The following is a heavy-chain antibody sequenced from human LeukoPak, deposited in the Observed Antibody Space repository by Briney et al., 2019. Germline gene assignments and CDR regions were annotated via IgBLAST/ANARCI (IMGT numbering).Heavy chain of an antibody. V-gene: IGHV3-7*01. Sequence: GGSLRLSCAASGFTFSTYWVHWVRQAPGKGLEWVANMNQDGGKKFYVDSVKGRFTISRDNAKNSLYLQMNSLRDEDTAVYYCVREVGGSGSYWGQGTLVTVSS. CDR3: VREVGGSGSY. CDR2: MNQDGGKK. CDR1: GFTFSTYW. J-gene: IGHJ4*02. D-gene: IGHD3-10*01.